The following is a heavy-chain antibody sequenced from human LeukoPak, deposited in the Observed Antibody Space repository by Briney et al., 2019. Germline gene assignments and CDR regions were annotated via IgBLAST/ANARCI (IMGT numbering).Heavy chain of an antibody. J-gene: IGHJ2*01. V-gene: IGHV4-59*01. D-gene: IGHD6-19*01. CDR3: ARRNSGWDWYFDL. Sequence: SETLSPTCTVSGGSISRYYWSWIRQPPGKGLEWIGYIYYSGATNYNPSLRSRATISADTSKNQFSLELNSMTAADTAVYYCARRNSGWDWYFDLWGRGTLVTVSS. CDR2: IYYSGAT. CDR1: GGSISRYY.